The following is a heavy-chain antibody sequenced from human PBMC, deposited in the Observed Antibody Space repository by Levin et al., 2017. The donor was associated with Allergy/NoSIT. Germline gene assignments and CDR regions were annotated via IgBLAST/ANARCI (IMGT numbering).Heavy chain of an antibody. CDR1: GGSISIFY. J-gene: IGHJ3*01. V-gene: IGHV4-59*01. D-gene: IGHD1-1*01. CDR3: ARDTGGFAFDL. CDR2: ITHSGRT. Sequence: SETLSLTCTVSGGSISIFYWSLIRQPPGKGLEWLGYITHSGRTNYNPSLKSRLTLSLDTSKNQFSLKLTSATAADTAVYYCARDTGGFAFDLWGQGTLVTVSS.